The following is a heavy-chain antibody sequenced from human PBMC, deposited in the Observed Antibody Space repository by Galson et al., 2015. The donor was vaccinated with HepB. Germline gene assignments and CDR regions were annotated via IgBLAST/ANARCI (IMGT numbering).Heavy chain of an antibody. Sequence: SLRLSCAASGFTFDDYAMHWVRQVPGKGLEWVSGLDWNGATTGYADSVKGRFTISRDNAKNSLYLQMNSLRAEDTALYYCAKVKYYDSSHPNLGYNGMDVWGQGTTVTVSS. J-gene: IGHJ6*02. CDR3: AKVKYYDSSHPNLGYNGMDV. CDR1: GFTFDDYA. CDR2: LDWNGATT. V-gene: IGHV3-9*01. D-gene: IGHD3-22*01.